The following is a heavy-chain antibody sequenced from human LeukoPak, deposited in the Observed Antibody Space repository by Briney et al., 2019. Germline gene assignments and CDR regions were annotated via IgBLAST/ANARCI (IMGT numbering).Heavy chain of an antibody. CDR2: ISAYNGNT. J-gene: IGHJ3*02. D-gene: IGHD2-15*01. CDR3: ARVGVVVAATGAFDI. V-gene: IGHV1-18*04. Sequence: ASVKVSCKASGYTFTSYYMHWVRQAPGQGLEWMGWISAYNGNTNYAQKLQGRVTMTTDTSTSTAYMELRSLRSDDTAVYYCARVGVVVAATGAFDIWGQGTMVTVSS. CDR1: GYTFTSYY.